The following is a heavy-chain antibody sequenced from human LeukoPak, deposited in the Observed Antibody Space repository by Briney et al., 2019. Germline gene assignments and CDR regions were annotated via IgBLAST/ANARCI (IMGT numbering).Heavy chain of an antibody. CDR3: AKSFWWFGEFSPFDY. J-gene: IGHJ4*02. CDR1: GLTFSTYS. D-gene: IGHD3-10*01. CDR2: ISSSSSYI. V-gene: IGHV3-21*01. Sequence: GGSLRLSCAASGLTFSTYSMNWVSQAPGKGLEWVSSISSSSSYIYYVDSVKGRFTISRDNAKNSLYLQMNSLRAEDTAVYYCAKSFWWFGEFSPFDYWGQGTLVTVSS.